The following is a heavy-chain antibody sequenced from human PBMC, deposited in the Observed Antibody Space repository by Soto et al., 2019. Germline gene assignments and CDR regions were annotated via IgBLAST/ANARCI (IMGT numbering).Heavy chain of an antibody. CDR2: SIPIFGTA. D-gene: IGHD1-26*01. V-gene: IGHV1-69*12. J-gene: IGHJ5*02. CDR1: GGTFRSYA. Sequence: QVQLVQSGAEVKKPGSSVKVSCKASGGTFRSYAISWVRQAPGQGLEWLGGSIPIFGTANYEQKFQGRVTITAEESTSTAYMELSSLRSEDTAVYYCARGAVSGTSYWFDPWGQGTLVTVSS. CDR3: ARGAVSGTSYWFDP.